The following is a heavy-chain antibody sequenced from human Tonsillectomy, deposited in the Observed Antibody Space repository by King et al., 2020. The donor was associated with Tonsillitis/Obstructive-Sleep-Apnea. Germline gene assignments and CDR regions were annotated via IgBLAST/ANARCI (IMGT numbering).Heavy chain of an antibody. CDR2: IGIAGDT. CDR3: TLGYRYGSGLDY. J-gene: IGHJ4*02. Sequence: EVRLVESGGGLVQPGGSLRLSCAASGFTFGNYDMHWVRQPTGKGLEWVSGIGIAGDTYYPGSVKGRFTISRENAENSLFLEMNKLRAGDTAVYYCTLGYRYGSGLDYWGQGTLVTVSS. CDR1: GFTFGNYD. V-gene: IGHV3-13*04. D-gene: IGHD5-18*01.